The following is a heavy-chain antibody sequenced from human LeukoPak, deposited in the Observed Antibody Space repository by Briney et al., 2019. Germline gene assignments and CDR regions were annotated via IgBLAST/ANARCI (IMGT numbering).Heavy chain of an antibody. CDR3: ARHPSSYSSFDY. CDR2: IYYSGST. D-gene: IGHD2-21*01. Sequence: SETLSLTCTVSGGSISSSGYWGWIRQPPGKGLEWIGSIYYSGSTYYNPSLKSRVTISVDTSTNQFFLKLSSVTAADTAVYFCARHPSSYSSFDYWGQGTLVTVSS. J-gene: IGHJ4*02. V-gene: IGHV4-39*01. CDR1: GGSISSSGY.